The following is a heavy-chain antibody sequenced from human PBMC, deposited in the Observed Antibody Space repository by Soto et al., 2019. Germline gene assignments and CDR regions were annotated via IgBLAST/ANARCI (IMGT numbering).Heavy chain of an antibody. CDR2: IYYSGTT. D-gene: IGHD3-22*01. V-gene: IGHV4-30-4*01. Sequence: QVQLQESGPGLVKPSQTLSLTCTVSGGSISSGDYYWSWIRQPPGKGLEWIGYIYYSGTTYYNPSLKSRVTISVDTTKNQFTLRLSSVTAADTAVYYCARTFYYGMIVGAHIWGQGTMVSVSS. J-gene: IGHJ3*02. CDR3: ARTFYYGMIVGAHI. CDR1: GGSISSGDYY.